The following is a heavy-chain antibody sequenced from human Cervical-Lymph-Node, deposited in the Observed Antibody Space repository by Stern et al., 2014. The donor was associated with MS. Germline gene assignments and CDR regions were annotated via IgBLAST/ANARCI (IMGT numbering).Heavy chain of an antibody. D-gene: IGHD6-13*01. V-gene: IGHV1-69*01. Sequence: VQLLESGAEVTKPGSSVKVSCKASGGTFSKFPSSWVRQAPGQGLEWMAGIFPVFVKPTYAQELRGRVTIPADVSTSTVYMELSSLRSDDTAVYYCALSSETSDRWYSLGYDLWGQGTLVTVSS. CDR3: ALSSETSDRWYSLGYDL. CDR1: GGTFSKFP. J-gene: IGHJ5*02. CDR2: IFPVFVKP.